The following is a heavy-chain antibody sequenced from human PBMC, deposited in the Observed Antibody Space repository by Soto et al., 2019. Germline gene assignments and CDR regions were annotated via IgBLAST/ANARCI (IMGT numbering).Heavy chain of an antibody. D-gene: IGHD3-9*01. V-gene: IGHV3-23*01. CDR1: GFTFSTYA. CDR2: ISSDGDST. Sequence: EVHLLESGGDLVQPGGSLRLSCAASGFTFSTYALNWVRQSPGKGLEWVSTISSDGDSTYYVDSVKGRFTVSRDNSKNTMYVQMNSLRAEDTALYFCARDPSTGNADYWGQGTLVTVSS. J-gene: IGHJ4*02. CDR3: ARDPSTGNADY.